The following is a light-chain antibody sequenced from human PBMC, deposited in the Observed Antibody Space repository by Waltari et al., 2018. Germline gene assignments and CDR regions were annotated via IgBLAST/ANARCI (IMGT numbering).Light chain of an antibody. CDR2: GAS. CDR1: QTVSNN. V-gene: IGKV3-15*01. Sequence: EIVMTQSPASLSVSPGERANLSCWASQTVSNNLAWYQQKPGQAPRLLIYGASTRATGVPARFSGSGSGTEFTLTISSLRSEDFAVYYCQQYNNYWTFGQGTKVEIK. J-gene: IGKJ1*01. CDR3: QQYNNYWT.